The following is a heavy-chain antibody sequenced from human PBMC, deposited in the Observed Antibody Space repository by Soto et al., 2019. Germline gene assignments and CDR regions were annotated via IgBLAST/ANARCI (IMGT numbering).Heavy chain of an antibody. CDR1: GYTFTGYY. J-gene: IGHJ4*02. CDR2: INPNSGGT. D-gene: IGHD1-7*01. Sequence: ASVKVSCKASGYTFTGYYMHWVRQAPGQGLEWMGWINPNSGGTKYAQKFQGRVTLTRDTSLSTAYMELNSLRSDDTAVYYCALLHSCSTNCCPSWNYAVDYWGQGTLVTVSS. V-gene: IGHV1-2*02. CDR3: ALLHSCSTNCCPSWNYAVDY.